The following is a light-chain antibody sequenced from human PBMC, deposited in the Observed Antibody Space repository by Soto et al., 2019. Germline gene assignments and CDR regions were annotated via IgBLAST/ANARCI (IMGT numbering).Light chain of an antibody. V-gene: IGKV3-15*01. J-gene: IGKJ5*01. CDR1: RSVNSN. CDR3: QQYNGWPLIT. CDR2: GAS. Sequence: ERVMRQSPPTLSVSPGESATLSCRASRSVNSNLAWYQQKVGQAPRVLIYGASTRATGIPARFSGSGSGTEFILTISSLQSEDFAVYYCQQYNGWPLITFGQGTRLEIK.